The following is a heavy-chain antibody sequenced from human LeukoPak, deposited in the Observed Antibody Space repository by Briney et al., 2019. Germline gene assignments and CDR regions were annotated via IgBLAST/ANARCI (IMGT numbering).Heavy chain of an antibody. D-gene: IGHD1-26*01. Sequence: PGGSLRLSCAVSGFTFRNYGMHWVRQAPGKGLEWVAVISSEGSEKFYADSVKGRFTISRDNSKNTLNLQMNSLRVEDTAVYYCAKDKGREGDYWGQGTLVTVSS. CDR2: ISSEGSEK. J-gene: IGHJ4*02. V-gene: IGHV3-30*18. CDR3: AKDKGREGDY. CDR1: GFTFRNYG.